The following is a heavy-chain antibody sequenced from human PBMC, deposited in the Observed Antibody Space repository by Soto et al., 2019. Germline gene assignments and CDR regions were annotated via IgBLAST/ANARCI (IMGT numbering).Heavy chain of an antibody. CDR2: ISGSGGST. CDR3: AKDQGVGASIRRFPACFFDY. D-gene: IGHD1-26*01. V-gene: IGHV3-23*01. CDR1: GFTFSSYA. J-gene: IGHJ4*02. Sequence: EVQLLESGGGLVQPGGSLRLSCAASGFTFSSYAMSWVRQAPGKGLEWVSAISGSGGSTYYADSVKGRFTISRDNSKNTLYLQMNSLRAEDTAVYYCAKDQGVGASIRRFPACFFDYWGQGTLVTVSS.